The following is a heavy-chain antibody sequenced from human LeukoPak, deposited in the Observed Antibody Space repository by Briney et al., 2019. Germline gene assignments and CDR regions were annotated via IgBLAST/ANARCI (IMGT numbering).Heavy chain of an antibody. D-gene: IGHD3-10*01. CDR1: GFTFSSYA. CDR2: ISGSGGST. J-gene: IGHJ4*02. Sequence: GGSLRLSCAASGFTFSSYAMSWVRQAPGKGLEWASAISGSGGSTYYADSVTGRFTISRDNSKNTLYLQMNSLRAEDTAVYYCAKDPRGFGELLFFDYWGQGTLVTVSS. V-gene: IGHV3-23*01. CDR3: AKDPRGFGELLFFDY.